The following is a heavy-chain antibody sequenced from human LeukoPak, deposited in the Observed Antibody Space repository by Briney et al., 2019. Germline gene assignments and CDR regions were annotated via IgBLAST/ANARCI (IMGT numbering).Heavy chain of an antibody. CDR2: IYYSGST. D-gene: IGHD3-10*01. V-gene: IGHV4-61*01. Sequence: PSETLSLTCTVSGGSISSSSYYWDWIRQPPGKGLEWIGYIYYSGSTNYNPSLKSRVTISVDTSKNQFSLKLSSVTAADTAVYYCARDGEEYYFDYWGQGTLVTVSS. J-gene: IGHJ4*02. CDR1: GGSISSSSYY. CDR3: ARDGEEYYFDY.